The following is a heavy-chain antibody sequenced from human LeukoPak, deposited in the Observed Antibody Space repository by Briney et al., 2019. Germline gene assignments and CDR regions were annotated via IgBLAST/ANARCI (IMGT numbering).Heavy chain of an antibody. Sequence: EASVKVSCKASGYAFTSYDINWVRQATGQGLEWMGWMNPNSGNTGYAQKFQGRVTITRNTSISTAYMELSSLRSEDTAVYYCARMRDYGYFDYWGQRTLVTVSS. CDR3: ARMRDYGYFDY. J-gene: IGHJ4*02. V-gene: IGHV1-8*03. CDR2: MNPNSGNT. CDR1: GYAFTSYD. D-gene: IGHD3-16*01.